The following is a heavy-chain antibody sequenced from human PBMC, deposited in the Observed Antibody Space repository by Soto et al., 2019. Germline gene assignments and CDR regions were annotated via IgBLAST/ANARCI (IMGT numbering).Heavy chain of an antibody. CDR3: ARDAQHGYSSSWYHSNWFDP. CDR1: GFTFSDYY. D-gene: IGHD6-13*01. Sequence: KPGGSLRLSCAASGFTFSDYYMSWIRQAPGKGLEWVSYISSSGSTIYYADSVKGRFTISRDNAKNSLYLQMNSLRAEDTAVYYCARDAQHGYSSSWYHSNWFDPWGQGTLVTVSS. J-gene: IGHJ5*02. V-gene: IGHV3-11*01. CDR2: ISSSGSTI.